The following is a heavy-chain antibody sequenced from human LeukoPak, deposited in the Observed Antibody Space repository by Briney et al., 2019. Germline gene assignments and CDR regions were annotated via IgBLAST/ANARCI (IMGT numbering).Heavy chain of an antibody. CDR3: ARDSNFPDV. J-gene: IGHJ6*04. CDR1: GGSFSGYY. D-gene: IGHD1-1*01. Sequence: SETLSLTCAVYGGSFSGYYWSWIRQPPGKGLEWIGYIYYRVTSDYNPSLKSRVTMSVDMSTRQISLKLSSVTAADTAVYYCARDSNFPDVWGKGTTVTVSS. CDR2: IYYRVTS. V-gene: IGHV4-59*01.